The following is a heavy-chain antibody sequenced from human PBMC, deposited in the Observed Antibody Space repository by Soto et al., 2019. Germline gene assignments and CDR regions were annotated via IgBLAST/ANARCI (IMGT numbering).Heavy chain of an antibody. V-gene: IGHV3-48*01. CDR3: ARDRYGDYVADI. J-gene: IGHJ3*02. Sequence: EVQLVESGGGLVQPGGSLSLSCAASGFTFSSYSMNWVRQAPGKGLEWVSYISSSSSTIYYADSVKGRFTISRDNAKTSLYLQMNSLRAEDTAVYYCARDRYGDYVADIWGQGTMVTVAS. CDR2: ISSSSSTI. CDR1: GFTFSSYS. D-gene: IGHD4-17*01.